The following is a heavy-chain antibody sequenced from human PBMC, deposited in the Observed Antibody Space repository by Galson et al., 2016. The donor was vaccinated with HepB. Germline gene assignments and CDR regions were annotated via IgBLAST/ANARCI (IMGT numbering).Heavy chain of an antibody. Sequence: SLRLSCAASGFTFSSYAMHWVRQAPGKGLEWVAVISYDGSKKYYADSVKGRFTISRDNSKNTLYLQMNSLRVEDTAVYYCARQMYGNYFDYWGQGALVTVS. CDR1: GFTFSSYA. CDR2: ISYDGSKK. J-gene: IGHJ4*02. V-gene: IGHV3-30*14. CDR3: ARQMYGNYFDY. D-gene: IGHD1-14*01.